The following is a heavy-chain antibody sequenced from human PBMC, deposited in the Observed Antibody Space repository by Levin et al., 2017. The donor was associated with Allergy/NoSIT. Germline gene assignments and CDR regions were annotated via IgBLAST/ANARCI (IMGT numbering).Heavy chain of an antibody. CDR2: FDPEDGET. Sequence: GESLKISCKVSGYTLTELSMHWVRQAPGKGLEWMGGFDPEDGETIYAQKFQGRVTMTEDTSTDTAYMELSSLRSEDTAVYYCATANKPSYDFWSGYYTGVKYNWFDPWGQGTLVTVSS. J-gene: IGHJ5*02. V-gene: IGHV1-24*01. CDR1: GYTLTELS. D-gene: IGHD3-3*01. CDR3: ATANKPSYDFWSGYYTGVKYNWFDP.